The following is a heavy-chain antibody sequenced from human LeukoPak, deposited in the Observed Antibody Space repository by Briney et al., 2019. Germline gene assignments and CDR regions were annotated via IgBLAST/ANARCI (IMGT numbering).Heavy chain of an antibody. Sequence: SVKVSCKASGGTFSSYAISWVRQAPGQGLEWMGGIIPIFGTANYAQKFQGRVTMTEDTSTDTAYMELSSLRSEDTAVYYCATDRRIAAAGTELDYWGQGTLVTVSS. CDR1: GGTFSSYA. V-gene: IGHV1-69*06. D-gene: IGHD6-13*01. J-gene: IGHJ4*02. CDR2: IIPIFGTA. CDR3: ATDRRIAAAGTELDY.